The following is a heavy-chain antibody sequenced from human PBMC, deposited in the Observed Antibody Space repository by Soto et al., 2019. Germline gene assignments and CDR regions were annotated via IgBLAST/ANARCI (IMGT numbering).Heavy chain of an antibody. CDR2: MNPNSGNT. V-gene: IGHV1-8*01. CDR1: GYTFTSYD. D-gene: IGHD5-18*01. Sequence: ASVKVSCKASGYTFTSYDINWVRQATGQGLEWMGWMNPNSGNTGYAQKFQGRVTMTRKTSISTAYMGLSSLRSEDTAVYYCARGGGQGTAMVWYYYYYMDVWGKGTTVTVSS. CDR3: ARGGGQGTAMVWYYYYYMDV. J-gene: IGHJ6*03.